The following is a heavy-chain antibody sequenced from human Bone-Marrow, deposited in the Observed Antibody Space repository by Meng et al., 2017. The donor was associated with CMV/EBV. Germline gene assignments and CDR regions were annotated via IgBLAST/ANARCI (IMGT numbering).Heavy chain of an antibody. J-gene: IGHJ4*02. CDR2: INWNGGST. CDR3: ARAHLRGGYDY. CDR1: GGSISSYY. V-gene: IGHV3-20*01. D-gene: IGHD3-10*01. Sequence: EPLSLTCTVSGGSISSYYWSWIRQPPGKGLEWVSGINWNGGSTGYADSVKGRFTISRDNAKNSLYLQMNSLRAEDTALYHCARAHLRGGYDYWGQGTLVTVSS.